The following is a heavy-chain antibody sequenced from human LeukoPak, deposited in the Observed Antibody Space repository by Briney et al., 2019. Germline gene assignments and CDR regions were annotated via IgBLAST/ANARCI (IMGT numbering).Heavy chain of an antibody. J-gene: IGHJ6*03. D-gene: IGHD6-6*01. V-gene: IGHV1-69*01. CDR2: IIPIFGTA. CDR3: ARDLFNRAARGLYMDV. CDR1: GGTFSSYA. Sequence: SVKVSCKASGGTFSSYAISWVRQAPGQGLEWMGGIIPIFGTANYAQKFQGRVTITADESTSTAYMELSSLRSEDTAVYYCARDLFNRAARGLYMDVWGKGTTVTVSS.